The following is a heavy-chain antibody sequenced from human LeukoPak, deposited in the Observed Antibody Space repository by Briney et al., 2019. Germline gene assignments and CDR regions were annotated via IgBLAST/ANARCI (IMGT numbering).Heavy chain of an antibody. CDR3: ARDTSGYSRGSFDY. CDR1: GRSFISYY. V-gene: IGHV4-59*01. Sequence: SETLSLTCTVSGRSFISYYWAWIRQPPGKGLEWIGSIYYSGYTNYNPSLKTRVTMSVDTSNNHFSLNLSSVTAPDTAVYYCARDTSGYSRGSFDYWGQGTLVTVS. J-gene: IGHJ4*02. D-gene: IGHD3-22*01. CDR2: IYYSGYT.